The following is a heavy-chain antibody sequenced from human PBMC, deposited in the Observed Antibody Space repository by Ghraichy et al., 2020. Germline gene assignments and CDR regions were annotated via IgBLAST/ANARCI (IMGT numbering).Heavy chain of an antibody. D-gene: IGHD2-8*01. CDR2: LYYSGST. V-gene: IGHV4-39*01. CDR1: GGSFSSGSDY. CDR3: ARRVLLAKPYFDY. Sequence: SETLSLTCTVSGGSFSSGSDYWGWIRQPPGKGLEWIGSLYYSGSTFYNPSLKRRVTISVDTSKNQFSLKLSSVTAADTAVYYCARRVLLAKPYFDYWGQGSLVIVSS. J-gene: IGHJ4*02.